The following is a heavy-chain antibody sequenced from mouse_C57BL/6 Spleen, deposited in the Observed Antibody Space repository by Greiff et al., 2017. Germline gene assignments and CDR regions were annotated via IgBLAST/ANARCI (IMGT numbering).Heavy chain of an antibody. CDR1: GYTFTDYN. CDR2: INPNNGGT. CDR3: ARTLFTPGFAY. J-gene: IGHJ3*01. Sequence: EVKLQESGPELVKPGASVKIPCKASGYTFTDYNMDWVKQSHGKSLEWIGDINPNNGGTIYNQKFKGKATLTVDKSSSTAYMELRSLTSEDTAVYYCARTLFTPGFAYWGQGTLVTVSA. V-gene: IGHV1-18*01.